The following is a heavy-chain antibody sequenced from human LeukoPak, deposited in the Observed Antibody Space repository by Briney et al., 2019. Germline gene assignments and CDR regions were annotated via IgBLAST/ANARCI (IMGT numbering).Heavy chain of an antibody. CDR1: GLTFSNAW. Sequence: GGSLRLSCAASGLTFSNAWMSWVRQAPGKGLEWVGRIKNKADGGTTDYVAAVKGRFIISRDDSKNTLYLQMSSLKTEDTAVYFCARDSRITGGTGASDMWGQGTMVTVSS. V-gene: IGHV3-15*01. J-gene: IGHJ3*02. CDR2: IKNKADGGTT. CDR3: ARDSRITGGTGASDM. D-gene: IGHD1-14*01.